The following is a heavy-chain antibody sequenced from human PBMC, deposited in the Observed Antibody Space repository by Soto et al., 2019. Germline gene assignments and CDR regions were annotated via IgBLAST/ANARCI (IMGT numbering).Heavy chain of an antibody. Sequence: QVQLVQSGAEVKKPGASVKVSCKASGYTFTSFDINWVRQAPGQGLEWMGWMNPATGNTGYAQKFQVRVTMTRNTSINTAYMELSSLRSEDTAVYFCARGGDTSTWYDLDYWGQGALVTVSS. V-gene: IGHV1-8*01. J-gene: IGHJ4*02. CDR1: GYTFTSFD. D-gene: IGHD6-13*01. CDR2: MNPATGNT. CDR3: ARGGDTSTWYDLDY.